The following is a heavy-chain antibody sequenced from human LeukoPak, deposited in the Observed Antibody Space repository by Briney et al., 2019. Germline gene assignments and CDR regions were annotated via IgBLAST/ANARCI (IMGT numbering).Heavy chain of an antibody. Sequence: SETLSLTCTVSGDSLNSYYWSWIRQPPGEGLQWIGYIFYSGSSNYNASLRSRVAISVDTSKNQFSLKLTSVTAADTSVYYCVGRAARFFYYWGQGILVTVSS. V-gene: IGHV4-59*01. CDR2: IFYSGSS. J-gene: IGHJ4*02. CDR1: GDSLNSYY. D-gene: IGHD3-10*01. CDR3: VGRAARFFYY.